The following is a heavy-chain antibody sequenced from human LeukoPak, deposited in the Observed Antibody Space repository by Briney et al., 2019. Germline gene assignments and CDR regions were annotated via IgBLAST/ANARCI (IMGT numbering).Heavy chain of an antibody. V-gene: IGHV3-23*01. CDR1: GFTFSSYG. CDR2: ISGSGGST. D-gene: IGHD5-18*01. J-gene: IGHJ4*02. CDR3: AKTLTAMALTLDY. Sequence: GGTLRLSCAASGFTFSSYGMSWVRQAPGKGLEWVSAISGSGGSTYYADSVKGRFTISRDNSKNTLYLQMNSLRAEDTAVYYCAKTLTAMALTLDYWGQGTLVTVSS.